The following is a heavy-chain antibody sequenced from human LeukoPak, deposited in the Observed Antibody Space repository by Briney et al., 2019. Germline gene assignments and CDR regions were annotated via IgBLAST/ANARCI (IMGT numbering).Heavy chain of an antibody. CDR2: ISSSSSYI. CDR3: ARDGYCSSTSCYPGAAS. D-gene: IGHD2-2*03. V-gene: IGHV3-21*01. CDR1: GFTFSSYS. Sequence: PGGSLRLSCAASGFTFSSYSMNWVRQAPGKGLEWVSSISSSSSYIYYADSVKGRFTISRDNAKNSLYPQMNSLRAEDTAVYYCARDGYCSSTSCYPGAASWGQGTLVTVSS. J-gene: IGHJ5*02.